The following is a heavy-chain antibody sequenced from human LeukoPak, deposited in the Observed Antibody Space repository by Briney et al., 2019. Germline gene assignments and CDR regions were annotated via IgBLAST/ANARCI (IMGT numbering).Heavy chain of an antibody. CDR2: IIPIFGTA. CDR3: AGADSSGYYPSFFNY. CDR1: GGTFSSYA. V-gene: IGHV1-69*01. D-gene: IGHD3-22*01. J-gene: IGHJ4*02. Sequence: SVKVSCKASGGTFSSYAISWVRQAPGQGLEWMGGIIPIFGTANYAQKFQGRVTITADESTSTAYMELSSLRSEDTAVYYCAGADSSGYYPSFFNYWGQGTLVTVSS.